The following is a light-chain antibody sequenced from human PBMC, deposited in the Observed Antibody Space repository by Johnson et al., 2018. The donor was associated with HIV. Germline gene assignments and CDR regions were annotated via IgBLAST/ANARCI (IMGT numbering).Light chain of an antibody. CDR2: ENN. CDR1: TSNVGNNF. V-gene: IGLV1-51*02. CDR3: ETWDSSLSGYYV. J-gene: IGLJ1*01. Sequence: QPVLTQPPSVSAAPGQDVIISCSGSTSNVGNNFVSWYQQFPGRAPKLLIYENNKRPSGIPDRFSGSRSGTSATLGVTGLQTGDEVDYYCETWDSSLSGYYVFGTGTKLTVL.